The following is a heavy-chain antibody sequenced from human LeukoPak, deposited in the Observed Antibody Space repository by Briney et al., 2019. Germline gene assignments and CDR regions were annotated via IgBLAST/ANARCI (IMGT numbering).Heavy chain of an antibody. V-gene: IGHV4-34*01. CDR3: ARSPRFAVVVPAAKVNWFDP. CDR1: GGSFSGYY. Sequence: PSETLSLTCAVYGGSFSGYYWSWIRQPPGKGPEWIGEINHSGSTNYNPSLKSRVTISVDTSKNQFSLKLSSVTAADTAVYYCARSPRFAVVVPAAKVNWFDPWGQGTLVTVSS. J-gene: IGHJ5*02. CDR2: INHSGST. D-gene: IGHD2-2*01.